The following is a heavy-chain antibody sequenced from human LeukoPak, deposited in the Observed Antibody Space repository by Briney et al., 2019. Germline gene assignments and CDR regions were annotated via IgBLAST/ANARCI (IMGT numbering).Heavy chain of an antibody. Sequence: GGSLRLSCAASGFTFSSNWMHWVRQAPGKGLVWVSLIYPDGSSTGYADSVKGRFTISRDNAKNTLSLQMNSLRAEDTAVYYCVPADKQWGQGTLVTVSS. CDR1: GFTFSSNW. CDR2: IYPDGSST. J-gene: IGHJ4*02. CDR3: VPADKQ. V-gene: IGHV3-74*01.